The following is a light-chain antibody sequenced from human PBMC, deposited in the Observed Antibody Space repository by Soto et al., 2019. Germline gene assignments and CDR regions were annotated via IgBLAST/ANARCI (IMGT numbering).Light chain of an antibody. Sequence: EVVMTQSPATVSVSPGGGVTLSCRSSQTISNELAWYQQKHGQAPRLLIYGASTRATGVPARFSGGGSGTEFTLTISSLQSEDFAFYYCKQNNKWPPVTFGGGTKVEIK. CDR2: GAS. J-gene: IGKJ4*01. V-gene: IGKV3-15*01. CDR1: QTISNE. CDR3: KQNNKWPPVT.